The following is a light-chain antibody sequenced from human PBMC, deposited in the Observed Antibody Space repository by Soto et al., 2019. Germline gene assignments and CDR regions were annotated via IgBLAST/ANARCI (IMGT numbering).Light chain of an antibody. CDR1: QSVSSY. CDR3: QQYTNWPRT. V-gene: IGKV3D-15*01. Sequence: EIVVTQSPATLSLSPGERATLSCRASQSVSSYLAWYQQKPGQAPTPLIYGAPSRATGIPDRFSGSGSGTDFTLTISSLQSEDFAVYYCQQYTNWPRTFGQGTKVDI. CDR2: GAP. J-gene: IGKJ1*01.